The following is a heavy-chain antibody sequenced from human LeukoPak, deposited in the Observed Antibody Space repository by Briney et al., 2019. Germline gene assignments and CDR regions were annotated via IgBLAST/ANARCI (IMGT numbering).Heavy chain of an antibody. CDR1: GFTFSNYA. Sequence: GGSLRLSCAASGFTFSNYAMNWVRHAPGKGLEWVSGISVGGGTTYYADSVKGRFTISRDNSKNTLYLQMNSLRAEDTAVYYCANGPYCGGGCYYDYWGQGTLVTVSS. V-gene: IGHV3-23*01. J-gene: IGHJ4*02. D-gene: IGHD2-21*02. CDR3: ANGPYCGGGCYYDY. CDR2: ISVGGGTT.